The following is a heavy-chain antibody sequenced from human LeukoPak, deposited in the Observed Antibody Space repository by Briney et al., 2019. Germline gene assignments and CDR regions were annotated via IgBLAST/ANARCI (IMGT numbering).Heavy chain of an antibody. CDR1: DYSISSDYF. J-gene: IGHJ4*02. CDR2: VDPSGST. CDR3: ATVGASHYGDWFFDY. D-gene: IGHD4-17*01. V-gene: IGHV4-38-2*01. Sequence: SETLSLTCAVSDYSISSDYFWGWIRQPPGKGLEWIGNVDPSGSTYYNPSLKSRATISLDTSKKQFSLKLTSMTAADTAVYYCATVGASHYGDWFFDYWGQGTLVTVSS.